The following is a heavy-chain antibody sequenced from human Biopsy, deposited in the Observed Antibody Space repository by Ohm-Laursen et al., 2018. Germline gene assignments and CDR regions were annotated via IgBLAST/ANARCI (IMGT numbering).Heavy chain of an antibody. D-gene: IGHD3-22*01. CDR2: IWYDGSNK. Sequence: PLRLSCAASGFTFSIYGMHWVRQAPGKGLERVAVIWYDGSNKYYADSVKGRFTISRDGPKNTLYLQMNSLRAEDTAVYYCAREGDDSSGYTPHYFDYWGQGTLVTVSS. CDR3: AREGDDSSGYTPHYFDY. J-gene: IGHJ4*02. CDR1: GFTFSIYG. V-gene: IGHV3-33*01.